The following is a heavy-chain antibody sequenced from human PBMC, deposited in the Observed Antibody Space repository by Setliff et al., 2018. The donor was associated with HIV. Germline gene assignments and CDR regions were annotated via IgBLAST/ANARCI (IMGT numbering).Heavy chain of an antibody. CDR1: GGSVSSSSHY. D-gene: IGHD2-21*01. Sequence: KTSETLSLTCSVSGGSVSSSSHYWGWIRQPPGKGLEWIGSIYYSGSTYYNPSLKSRLTISVDTSNNQFSLKLTSVTDADTAVYYCARVPVAGANWFDPWGLGTLVTVSS. CDR2: IYYSGST. CDR3: ARVPVAGANWFDP. V-gene: IGHV4-39*01. J-gene: IGHJ5*02.